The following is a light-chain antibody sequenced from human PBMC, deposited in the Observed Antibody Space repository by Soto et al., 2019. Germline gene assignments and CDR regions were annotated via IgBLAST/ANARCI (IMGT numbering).Light chain of an antibody. CDR3: QQYNHYPRT. Sequence: DIRMTQSPTTLSASIGDRVTITCRSSESIRTWLAWYQHKPGKALKFLIYDASTLESGVPSRFSGSGSGTEFTLTISSLQLDDFATYYGQQYNHYPRTVGQGTKVESK. J-gene: IGKJ1*01. CDR1: ESIRTW. V-gene: IGKV1-5*01. CDR2: DAS.